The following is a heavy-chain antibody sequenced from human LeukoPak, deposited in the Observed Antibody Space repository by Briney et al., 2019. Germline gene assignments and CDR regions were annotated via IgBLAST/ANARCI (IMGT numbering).Heavy chain of an antibody. V-gene: IGHV4-59*01. CDR1: GGSISSYY. Sequence: SETLSLTCTVSGGSISSYYWNWIRQPPGKGLEWIGYINYSGSTNYNPSLKSRVTISVDTSKNQFSLKLSSVTAADTAVYYCARDQATDYYYYGMDVWGQGTTVTVS. CDR2: INYSGST. CDR3: ARDQATDYYYYGMDV. J-gene: IGHJ6*02.